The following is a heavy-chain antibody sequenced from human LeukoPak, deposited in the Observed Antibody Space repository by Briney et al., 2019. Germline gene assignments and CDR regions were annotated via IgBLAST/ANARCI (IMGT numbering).Heavy chain of an antibody. D-gene: IGHD3-22*01. CDR2: ISGSGGST. CDR3: AKDAELSYDDSSGYYSDY. CDR1: GFTFSSYA. V-gene: IGHV3-23*01. Sequence: GGSLRLSCAASGFTFSSYAMSWVRQAPGKGLEWVSAISGSGGSTYYADSVKGRFTISRDKSKNTLYLQMNSLRAEDTAVYYCAKDAELSYDDSSGYYSDYWGQGTLVTVS. J-gene: IGHJ4*02.